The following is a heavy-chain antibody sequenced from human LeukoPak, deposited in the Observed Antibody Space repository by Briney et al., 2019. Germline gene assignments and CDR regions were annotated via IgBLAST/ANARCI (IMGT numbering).Heavy chain of an antibody. J-gene: IGHJ4*02. Sequence: GGSLRLSCAASGFTFSSYVMHWVCQAPGKGLEWVANIKQDGSEKYYVDSVKGRFTISRDNAKNLVFLQMSSLRAEDTAVYYCARLVGATHLDYWGQGTLVTISS. CDR1: GFTFSSYV. V-gene: IGHV3-7*03. CDR3: ARLVGATHLDY. CDR2: IKQDGSEK. D-gene: IGHD1-26*01.